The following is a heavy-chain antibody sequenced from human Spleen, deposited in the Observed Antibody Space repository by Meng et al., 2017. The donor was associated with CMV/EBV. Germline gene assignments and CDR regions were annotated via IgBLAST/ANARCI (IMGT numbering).Heavy chain of an antibody. D-gene: IGHD3-3*01. V-gene: IGHV3-15*01. CDR3: TTELTYYDFWSGYYTDY. J-gene: IGHJ4*02. CDR1: GFTFSNAW. CDR2: IKSKTDGGTT. Sequence: GGSLRLSCAASGFTFSNAWMSWVRQAPGKGLEWVGRIKSKTDGGTTDYAAPVKGRFTISRDDSKNTLYLQMNSLKTEDTAVYYCTTELTYYDFWSGYYTDYWGQGTLVTVSS.